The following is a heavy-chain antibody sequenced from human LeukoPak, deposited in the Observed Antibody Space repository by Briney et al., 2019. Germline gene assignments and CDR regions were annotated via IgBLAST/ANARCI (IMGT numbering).Heavy chain of an antibody. CDR1: GLTFSSYA. CDR2: IRGSGGST. J-gene: IGHJ4*02. D-gene: IGHD6-13*01. Sequence: PPVSLRLSCAASGLTFSSYAMSWVRQAPGKGLEWVSAIRGSGGSTYYADSVKGGFTISRDNSKNAQYLQMNSLRAEDTAVYYCAGIWGPSSSWRWGFDYWGQGTLVTVSS. CDR3: AGIWGPSSSWRWGFDY. V-gene: IGHV3-23*01.